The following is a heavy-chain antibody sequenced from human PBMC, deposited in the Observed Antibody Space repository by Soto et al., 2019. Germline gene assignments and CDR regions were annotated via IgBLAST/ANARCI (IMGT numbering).Heavy chain of an antibody. Sequence: QVQLVQSGAEVKKPGSSVKVSCKASGGTFSSYAISWVRQAPGQGLEWMGGIIPIFGTANYAQKFQGRVTITADESTSTAYMELSSLRSEDTAVYYCAKDKDYDSSAYYGYYFSGMDVWGQGTTVTVSS. D-gene: IGHD3-22*01. CDR2: IIPIFGTA. J-gene: IGHJ6*02. CDR3: AKDKDYDSSAYYGYYFSGMDV. V-gene: IGHV1-69*01. CDR1: GGTFSSYA.